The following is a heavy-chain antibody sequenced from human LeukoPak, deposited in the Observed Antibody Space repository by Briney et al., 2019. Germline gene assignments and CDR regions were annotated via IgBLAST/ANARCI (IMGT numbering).Heavy chain of an antibody. Sequence: GASVKVSCKASGYIFTSYFMHWVRQAPGQGLEWMGLINPSGGSTRYAQKFQGRVTMTRDMSTSTVYMELSSLRSEDTAVYYCASLYYGSGSYFSHWFDPWGQGTLVTVSS. CDR3: ASLYYGSGSYFSHWFDP. D-gene: IGHD3-10*01. CDR2: INPSGGST. CDR1: GYIFTSYF. V-gene: IGHV1-46*01. J-gene: IGHJ5*02.